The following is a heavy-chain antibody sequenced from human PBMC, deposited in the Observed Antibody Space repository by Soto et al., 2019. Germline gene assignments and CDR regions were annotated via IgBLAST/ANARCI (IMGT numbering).Heavy chain of an antibody. CDR2: IFPKFGTT. V-gene: IGHV1-69*01. D-gene: IGHD3-16*02. CDR1: GDTDTNYV. CDR3: EAEMTCGKLSVV. J-gene: IGHJ6*02. Sequence: QVQLVQSGAEVKKPGSSVKVSCKASGDTDTNYVISWVRQAPGQGLEWMGGIFPKFGTTYSAQKLQDRLTITADERTSTVYMQLSSLRLDDTAVYYCEAEMTCGKLSVVWGQGTTVTVSS.